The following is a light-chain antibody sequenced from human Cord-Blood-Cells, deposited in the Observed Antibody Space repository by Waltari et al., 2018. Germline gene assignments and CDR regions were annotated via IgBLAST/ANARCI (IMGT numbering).Light chain of an antibody. CDR2: YKSDSDK. CDR1: RGSHLRPYR. CDR3: MIWHSSAWV. V-gene: IGLV5-45*02. Sequence: QPVLTQPSSLSASPGASATLTCTPRRGSHLRPYRPSCFPQNPGSPPQYLLRYKSDSDKQQGSGVPSRFSGSKDASANAGILLISGLQSEDEADYYCMIWHSSAWVFGGGTKLTVL. J-gene: IGLJ3*02.